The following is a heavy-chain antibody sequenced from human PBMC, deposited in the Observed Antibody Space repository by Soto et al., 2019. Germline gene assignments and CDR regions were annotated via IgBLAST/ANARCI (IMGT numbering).Heavy chain of an antibody. Sequence: QVQLVESGGGVVQPGRSLRLSCAASGFTFSSYAMHWVRQAPGKGLEWVAVISYDGSNKYYADSVKGRFTISRDNSKDTLYLQMNCLRAEDTAVYYCAREEGTWGQGTLVTVSS. CDR3: AREEGT. V-gene: IGHV3-30-3*01. J-gene: IGHJ5*02. CDR2: ISYDGSNK. CDR1: GFTFSSYA.